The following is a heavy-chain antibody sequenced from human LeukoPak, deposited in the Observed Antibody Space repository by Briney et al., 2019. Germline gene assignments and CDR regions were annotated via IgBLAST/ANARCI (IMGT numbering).Heavy chain of an antibody. D-gene: IGHD4-11*01. CDR1: GYSFTSYW. V-gene: IGHV5-51*01. J-gene: IGHJ4*02. Sequence: GESLKISCKGTGYSFTSYWIGWVRQMPGKGLERKGIIYPGDSDTRYSPSFQGQVTISADKSISTAYLQWSSLKASDTAMYYCARRSPFSNSFDYWGQGTLVTVSS. CDR2: IYPGDSDT. CDR3: ARRSPFSNSFDY.